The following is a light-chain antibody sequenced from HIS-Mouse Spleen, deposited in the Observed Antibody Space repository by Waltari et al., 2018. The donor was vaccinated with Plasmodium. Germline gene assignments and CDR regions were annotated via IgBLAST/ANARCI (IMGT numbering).Light chain of an antibody. CDR3: YSTDSSGNHRV. CDR2: EDS. V-gene: IGLV3-10*01. Sequence: SYELTPPPSVSVSPGQTARITCSGVALPKTYAYWYQQKSGQAPVLVIYEDSKRPSGIPERFSGSSSGTMATLTISGAQVEDEADYYCYSTDSSGNHRVFGGGTKLTVL. CDR1: ALPKTY. J-gene: IGLJ3*02.